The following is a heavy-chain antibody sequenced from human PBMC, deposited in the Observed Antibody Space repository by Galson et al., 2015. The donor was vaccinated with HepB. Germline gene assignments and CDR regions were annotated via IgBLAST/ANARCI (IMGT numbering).Heavy chain of an antibody. J-gene: IGHJ3*02. CDR3: ARFFNKGDAFDI. D-gene: IGHD1/OR15-1a*01. Sequence: SVKVSCKASGYIFTSHYIHWVRQAPGQGLEWMGIISPHGGTTSYAQKFQGRVTMTRDTSTSTVYMDLSSLRFEDTAVYYCARFFNKGDAFDIWGQGTMVTVSS. CDR2: ISPHGGTT. CDR1: GYIFTSHY. V-gene: IGHV1-46*01.